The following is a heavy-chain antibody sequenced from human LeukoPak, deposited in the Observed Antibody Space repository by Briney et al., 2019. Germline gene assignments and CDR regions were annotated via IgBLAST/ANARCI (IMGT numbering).Heavy chain of an antibody. V-gene: IGHV4-34*01. D-gene: IGHD2-15*01. Sequence: SETLSLTCAVYGGSFSGYYWSWIRQPPGKGLEWIGEINHSGSTNYNPSLKSRVTISVDTSKNQFSLKLSSVTAADTAVYYCARVVWELGYCSGGSCYSGYWFDPWGQGTLVTVSS. CDR3: ARVVWELGYCSGGSCYSGYWFDP. CDR2: INHSGST. J-gene: IGHJ5*02. CDR1: GGSFSGYY.